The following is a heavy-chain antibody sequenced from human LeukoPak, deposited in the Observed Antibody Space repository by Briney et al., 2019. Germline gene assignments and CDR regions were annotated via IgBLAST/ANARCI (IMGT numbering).Heavy chain of an antibody. V-gene: IGHV3-48*04. CDR1: GFTFSRYT. Sequence: GGSLRLSCATSGFTFSRYTMNWVRQAPGKGLEWVSYISGSGTTKYYADSVKGRFTISRDNAKNSLYLQMNSLRPEDTAVYYCPRGSEWDLLGSCDYWGQGTLVTVSS. CDR3: PRGSEWDLLGSCDY. CDR2: ISGSGTTK. D-gene: IGHD1-26*01. J-gene: IGHJ4*02.